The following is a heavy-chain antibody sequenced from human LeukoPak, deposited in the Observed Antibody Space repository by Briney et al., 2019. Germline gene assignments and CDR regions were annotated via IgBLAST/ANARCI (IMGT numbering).Heavy chain of an antibody. CDR3: ARDLGSYTSGWYMGFDY. Sequence: PGGSLRLSCVASGFSFSSYPMNWVRQAPGKGLEWVSYISSSGSTIYYADSVKGRFTISRDNAKNSLYLQVNSLRAEDTAIYYCARDLGSYTSGWYMGFDYWGQGTLVTVSS. CDR2: ISSSGSTI. J-gene: IGHJ4*02. D-gene: IGHD6-19*01. V-gene: IGHV3-48*01. CDR1: GFSFSSYP.